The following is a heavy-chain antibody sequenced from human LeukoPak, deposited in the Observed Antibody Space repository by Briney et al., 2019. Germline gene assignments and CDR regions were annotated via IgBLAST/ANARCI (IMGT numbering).Heavy chain of an antibody. V-gene: IGHV4-59*01. J-gene: IGHJ1*01. Sequence: SETLSLTCTVAGGSISSYYWSWIRQPPGKGLEWIGYIYYSGSTNYNPSLKSRVTISVDTSKNQFSLKLSSVTAADTAVYYCARVGCSSTSCYYAEYFQHWGQGTLVTVSS. CDR1: GGSISSYY. CDR3: ARVGCSSTSCYYAEYFQH. D-gene: IGHD2-2*01. CDR2: IYYSGST.